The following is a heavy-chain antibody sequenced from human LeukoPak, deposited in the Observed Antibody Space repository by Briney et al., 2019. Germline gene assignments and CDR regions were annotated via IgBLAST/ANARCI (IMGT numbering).Heavy chain of an antibody. J-gene: IGHJ4*02. CDR3: AKDPGRVVAGTFDY. V-gene: IGHV3-7*03. Sequence: PGGSLRLSCAASGFTFSSYWMSWVRQAPGKGLEWVANIKQDGSEKYYVDSVKGRFTISRDNAKNSLYLQMNSLRAEDTAVYYCAKDPGRVVAGTFDYWGQGTLVTVSS. CDR2: IKQDGSEK. CDR1: GFTFSSYW. D-gene: IGHD6-19*01.